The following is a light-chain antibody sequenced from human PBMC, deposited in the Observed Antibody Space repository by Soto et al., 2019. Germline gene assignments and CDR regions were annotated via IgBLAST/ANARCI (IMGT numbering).Light chain of an antibody. CDR1: RTIMTY. J-gene: IGKJ4*02. CDR3: QQSFNTPPT. Sequence: DIQMTQSPSSLSASVGDEVTITCRASRTIMTYLDWYQLKPGKPPRLLIYAASSLQSGVPSRFSGSGSGTDFTLTISNLQPEDFVSYFCQQSFNTPPTFGGGTKVDIK. CDR2: AAS. V-gene: IGKV1-39*01.